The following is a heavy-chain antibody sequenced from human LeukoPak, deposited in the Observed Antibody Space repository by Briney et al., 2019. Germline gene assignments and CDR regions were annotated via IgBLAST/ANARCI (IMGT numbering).Heavy chain of an antibody. Sequence: SETLSLTCTVSGDSINAYNWNWVRQPPGKGLEWIGYIYYSGSTDYNPSLKTRVTLSVDTSENQFSLRLTSVTAADTAVYYCARRFDSWGQGILVTVSS. CDR3: ARRFDS. J-gene: IGHJ4*02. V-gene: IGHV4-59*08. CDR1: GDSINAYN. CDR2: IYYSGST.